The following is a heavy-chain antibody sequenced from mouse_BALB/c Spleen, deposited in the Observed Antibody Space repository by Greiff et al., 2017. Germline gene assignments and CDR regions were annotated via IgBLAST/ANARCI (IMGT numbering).Heavy chain of an antibody. J-gene: IGHJ2*01. CDR3: ARSGNKATFDY. CDR1: GFTFTSFG. Sequence: EVLLVESGGGLVQPGASRKLSCAASGFTFTSFGMYWVSQGPGKRLEWVAYINTCSGTTYYADTVKGRSTITIDNPKNTLFLQLNSLRSEDTAMYYCARSGNKATFDYWGQGTTVTVSA. CDR2: INTCSGTT. V-gene: IGHV5-17*02. D-gene: IGHD3-2*02.